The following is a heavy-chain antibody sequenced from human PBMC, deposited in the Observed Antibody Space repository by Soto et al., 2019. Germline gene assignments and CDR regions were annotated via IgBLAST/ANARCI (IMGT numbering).Heavy chain of an antibody. J-gene: IGHJ4*02. V-gene: IGHV3-9*02. CDR1: GFTADDYA. CDR2: ISSNSDTI. CDR3: AKDMKWGGMTTSHYFDS. Sequence: EVQLVESGGGLVQPGRSLRLSCVASGFTADDYALHWVRQAPGKGLEWVSGISSNSDTIHYADSVKGRFTISRDNAKNALFLQMNSLIPEDTAVYECAKDMKWGGMTTSHYFDSWGQGTLVTVSS. D-gene: IGHD4-17*01.